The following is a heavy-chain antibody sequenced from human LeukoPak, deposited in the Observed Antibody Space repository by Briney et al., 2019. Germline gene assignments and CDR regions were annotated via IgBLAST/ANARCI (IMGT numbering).Heavy chain of an antibody. D-gene: IGHD3-22*01. CDR1: GFTFSNYG. CDR3: ATSPDYYDSSGYYPAPFDY. CDR2: ISSTSSYI. Sequence: PGGSLRLSCAASGFTFSNYGMHWVRQAPGKGLEWVSSISSTSSYIYYADSVKGRFTISRDNSKNSLYLQMNSLKTEDTALCYCATSPDYYDSSGYYPAPFDYWGQGTLVTVSS. J-gene: IGHJ4*02. V-gene: IGHV3-21*04.